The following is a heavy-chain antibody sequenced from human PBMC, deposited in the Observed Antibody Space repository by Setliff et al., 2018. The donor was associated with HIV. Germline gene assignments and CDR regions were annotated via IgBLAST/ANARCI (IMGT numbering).Heavy chain of an antibody. CDR2: IYYSGST. D-gene: IGHD6-13*01. V-gene: IGHV4-59*01. Sequence: SETLSLTCTVSGGSISSYYWSWIRQPPGRGLEWIGYIYYSGSTNYNPSLKSRVTISVDTSKNQFSLKLSSVTAADTAVYYCARGRGGSWYGDFDYWGQGTLVTVSS. J-gene: IGHJ4*02. CDR1: GGSISSYY. CDR3: ARGRGGSWYGDFDY.